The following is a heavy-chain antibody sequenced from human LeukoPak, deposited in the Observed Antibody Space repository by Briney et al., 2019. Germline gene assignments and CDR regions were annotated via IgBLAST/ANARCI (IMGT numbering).Heavy chain of an antibody. V-gene: IGHV1-18*01. D-gene: IGHD2-2*01. Sequence: ASVKVSCKTSGYTFSNFGINWVRQAPGQGLGWMGWISGNNDNPNYGQKFQGRFTVTTDSSTSTAYMELRNLTFDDTAVYYCARDGTSTDDYWGQGSLVTVSS. CDR2: ISGNNDNP. J-gene: IGHJ4*02. CDR3: ARDGTSTDDY. CDR1: GYTFSNFG.